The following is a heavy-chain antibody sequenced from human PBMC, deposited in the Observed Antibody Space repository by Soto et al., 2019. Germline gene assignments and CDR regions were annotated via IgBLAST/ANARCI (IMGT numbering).Heavy chain of an antibody. Sequence: ASVKFSCKASGYTFTSYGISWVRQAPGQGLEWMGWISAYNGNTNYAQKLQGRVTMTTDTSTSTAYMELRSLRSDDTAVYYCARAGVLLWFGELFRLDYYYMDVWGKGTTVTVSS. CDR1: GYTFTSYG. J-gene: IGHJ6*03. D-gene: IGHD3-10*01. V-gene: IGHV1-18*01. CDR3: ARAGVLLWFGELFRLDYYYMDV. CDR2: ISAYNGNT.